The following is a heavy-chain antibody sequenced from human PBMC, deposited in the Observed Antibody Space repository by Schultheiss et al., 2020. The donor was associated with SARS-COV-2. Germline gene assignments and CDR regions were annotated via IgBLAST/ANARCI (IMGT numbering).Heavy chain of an antibody. CDR1: GGSISCYY. Sequence: SETLSLTCTVSGGSISCYYWSWIRQPPGKGLEWIGYIYYSGSTHYNPSLKSRVTISVDTSKNQFSLKLSSVTAADTAVYYCAREFRGGSYYVDYYYYGMDVWGQGTTVTVS. D-gene: IGHD1-26*01. V-gene: IGHV4-59*12. CDR3: AREFRGGSYYVDYYYYGMDV. CDR2: IYYSGST. J-gene: IGHJ6*02.